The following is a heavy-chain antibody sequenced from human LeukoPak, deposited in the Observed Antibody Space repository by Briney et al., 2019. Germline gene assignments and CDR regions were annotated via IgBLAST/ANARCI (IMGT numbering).Heavy chain of an antibody. J-gene: IGHJ4*02. CDR2: IIPIFGTA. V-gene: IGHV1-69*05. Sequence: SVKVSCKASGGTFSSYAISWVRQAPGQGLEWMGGIIPIFGTANYAQKFQGRVTITTDESTSTAYMELSSLRSEDTAVYYSARGDLEVKALDYWGQGTLVTVSS. CDR3: ARGDLEVKALDY. CDR1: GGTFSSYA. D-gene: IGHD4-23*01.